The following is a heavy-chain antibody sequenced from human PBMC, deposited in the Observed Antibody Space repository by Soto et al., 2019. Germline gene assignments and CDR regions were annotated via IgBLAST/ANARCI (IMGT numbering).Heavy chain of an antibody. V-gene: IGHV1-69*13. J-gene: IGHJ6*02. CDR3: ARGSRYNWNDNYYYGMDV. CDR1: GYTFTSYD. D-gene: IGHD1-1*01. CDR2: IIPIFGTA. Sequence: GASVKVSCKASGYTFTSYDINWVRQATGQGLEWMGGIIPIFGTANYAQKFQGRVTITADESTSTAYMELSSLRSEDTAVYYCARGSRYNWNDNYYYGMDVWGQGTTVTVSS.